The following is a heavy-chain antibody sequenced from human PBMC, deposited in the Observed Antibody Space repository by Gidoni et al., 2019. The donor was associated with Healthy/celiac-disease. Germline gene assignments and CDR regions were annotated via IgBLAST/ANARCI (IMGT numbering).Heavy chain of an antibody. CDR2: IDWDDDK. J-gene: IGHJ4*02. D-gene: IGHD4-17*01. V-gene: IGHV2-70*15. CDR1: GFSLSTSGMC. Sequence: QDTLRESGPALVKPTQTLTLTCTFSGFSLSTSGMCVSWIRQPPGKALEWLARIDWDDDKYYSTSLKTRLTISKDTSKNQVVLTMTNMDPVDTATYYCARIHRGDYGDYWPHLDYWGQGTLVTVSS. CDR3: ARIHRGDYGDYWPHLDY.